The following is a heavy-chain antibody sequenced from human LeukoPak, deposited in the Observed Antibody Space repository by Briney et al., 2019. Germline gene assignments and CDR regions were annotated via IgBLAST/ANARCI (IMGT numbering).Heavy chain of an antibody. CDR2: ISESGGST. CDR3: ARRYYDTSGYYSLDY. J-gene: IGHJ4*02. Sequence: GGSLRLSCAASGFTFSNYAMSWVRQAPGKGLEWVSFISESGGSTNYADSVKGRFTLSRDNSKNTLFLQMNSLRAEDTAVYYCARRYYDTSGYYSLDYWGQGTLVTVSS. CDR1: GFTFSNYA. V-gene: IGHV3-23*01. D-gene: IGHD3-22*01.